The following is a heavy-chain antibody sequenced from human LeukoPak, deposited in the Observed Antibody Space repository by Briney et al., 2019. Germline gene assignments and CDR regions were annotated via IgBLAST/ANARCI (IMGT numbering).Heavy chain of an antibody. J-gene: IGHJ6*03. CDR2: IYTSGST. CDR3: ARGIVVVAQLGYYYYYMDV. CDR1: GGSISSGSYY. Sequence: SETLSLTCTVSGGSISSGSYYWSWIRQPAGKGLEWIGRIYTSGSTNYNPSLKSRVTISVDTSKNQFSLKLSSVTAADTAVYYCARGIVVVAQLGYYYYYMDVWGKGTTVTVSS. V-gene: IGHV4-61*02. D-gene: IGHD2-15*01.